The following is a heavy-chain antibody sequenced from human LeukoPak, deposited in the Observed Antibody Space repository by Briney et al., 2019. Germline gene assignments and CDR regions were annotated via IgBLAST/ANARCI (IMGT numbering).Heavy chain of an antibody. CDR3: ARVGWMVREFSAGYYGMAV. D-gene: IGHD3-10*01. CDR1: GGTFSSYA. J-gene: IGHJ6*02. CDR2: IIPILGIA. Sequence: ASVKVSCKASGGTFSSYAISWVRHAPGQGLEWMGRIIPILGIANYAQKFQGRVTITADKSTSTAYMELDSLRHEDPAVYYCARVGWMVREFSAGYYGMAVWGQGTTVTSP. V-gene: IGHV1-69*04.